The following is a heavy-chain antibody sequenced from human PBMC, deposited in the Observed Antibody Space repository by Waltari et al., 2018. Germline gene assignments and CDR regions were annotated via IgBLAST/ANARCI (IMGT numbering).Heavy chain of an antibody. J-gene: IGHJ4*02. CDR3: ARLQFSSDGDYAFVDY. CDR2: IYPGSSEA. CDR1: GYSFTSYW. Sequence: EVQLVQSGAEVKKPGESLKISCKGSGYSFTSYWIGWVRQMPGKGLEWVGIIYPGSSEARSSPACQGQVTISADKSISTAYLQWSSLKASDTAMYYCARLQFSSDGDYAFVDYWGQGTLVTVSS. V-gene: IGHV5-51*01. D-gene: IGHD4-17*01.